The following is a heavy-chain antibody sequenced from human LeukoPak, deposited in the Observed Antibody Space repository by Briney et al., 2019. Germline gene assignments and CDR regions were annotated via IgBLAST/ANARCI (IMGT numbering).Heavy chain of an antibody. Sequence: HPGGSLRLSCAASGFTFNSYGMHWVRQAPGKGLEWVTFIRYDGSSKYYADSVKGRFTISRDNSKNTLYLQMNNLRAEDSARYYCAKDRSSSGENFDYWGQGTLVTVSS. D-gene: IGHD6-19*01. V-gene: IGHV3-30*02. CDR1: GFTFNSYG. CDR2: IRYDGSSK. CDR3: AKDRSSSGENFDY. J-gene: IGHJ4*02.